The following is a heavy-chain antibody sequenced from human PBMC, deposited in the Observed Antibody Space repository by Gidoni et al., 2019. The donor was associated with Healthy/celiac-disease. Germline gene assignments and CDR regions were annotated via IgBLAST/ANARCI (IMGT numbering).Heavy chain of an antibody. V-gene: IGHV4-61*02. Sequence: QVQLQESGPGLVKPSQTLSLTCTGSGGSISSGSYYWSWIRQPAGKGLEWIGRIYTSGSTNYTPSLKSRVTISVDTSKIQFSLKLSSVTAADTAVYYCARVHYYYYMDVWGKGTTVTVSS. CDR2: IYTSGST. J-gene: IGHJ6*03. CDR3: ARVHYYYYMDV. CDR1: GGSISSGSYY.